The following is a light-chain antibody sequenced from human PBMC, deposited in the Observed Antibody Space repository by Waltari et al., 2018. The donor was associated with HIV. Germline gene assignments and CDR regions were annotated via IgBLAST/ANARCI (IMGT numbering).Light chain of an antibody. J-gene: IGKJ1*01. CDR3: QQYNNWPPWT. CDR2: GSS. V-gene: IGKV3-15*01. Sequence: EIVMTQSPATLSVSPGERATLSCRASQSVSSDLAWYHQTPGQSHRLLSYGSSPRATGIPARFSGSGSGKEFTLTISSLQSEDFAVYYCQQYNNWPPWTFGQGTKVEIK. CDR1: QSVSSD.